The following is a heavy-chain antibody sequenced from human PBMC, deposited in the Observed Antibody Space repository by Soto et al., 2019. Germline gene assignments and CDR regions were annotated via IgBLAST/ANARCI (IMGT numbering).Heavy chain of an antibody. J-gene: IGHJ6*02. CDR1: GGSFNNYA. V-gene: IGHV1-69*01. CDR2: IIPNFDTP. D-gene: IGHD3-10*01. Sequence: QVHLVQSGAEVKKPGSSVKVSCKTSGGSFNNYAVSWVRQAPGQGLEWMGGIIPNFDTPNYAQKFQDRVTIIADESTSTVYMELRSLRSNDTAVYXXXXXMVREILIFESSGMHVWGQGTTVIVSS. CDR3: XXXMVREILIFESSGMHV.